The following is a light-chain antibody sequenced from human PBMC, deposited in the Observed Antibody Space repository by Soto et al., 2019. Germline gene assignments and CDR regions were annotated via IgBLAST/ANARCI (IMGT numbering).Light chain of an antibody. V-gene: IGKV3-15*01. CDR1: QSVSSK. Sequence: AIAHSRSTVCVAPGERASRCWRASQSVSSKLAWYQQKPGQAPRLLIYGASTRATGIPARFSGSGSGTEFTLTISSLQSEDFAVYYCQQYDNWPRTFGQGTKVDIK. CDR2: GAS. J-gene: IGKJ1*01. CDR3: QQYDNWPRT.